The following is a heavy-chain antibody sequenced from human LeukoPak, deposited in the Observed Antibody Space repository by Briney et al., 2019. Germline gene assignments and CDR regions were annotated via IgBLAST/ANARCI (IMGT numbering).Heavy chain of an antibody. V-gene: IGHV4-39*01. CDR1: GDSISSTNYY. CDR2: IYYSGST. D-gene: IGHD3-22*01. J-gene: IGHJ4*02. Sequence: PSETLSLTCTVSGDSISSTNYYWGWIRQPPGKGLEWIGSIYYSGSTYYNPSLESRVTISVDTSKNQFSLKPSSVTAADTAVYYCARGEEYYYDSSGYYYFDYWGQGTLVTVSS. CDR3: ARGEEYYYDSSGYYYFDY.